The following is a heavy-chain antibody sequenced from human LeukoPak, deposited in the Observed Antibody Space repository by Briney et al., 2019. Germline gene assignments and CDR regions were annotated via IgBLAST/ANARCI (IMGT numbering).Heavy chain of an antibody. J-gene: IGHJ4*02. Sequence: SVKVSCKASGGTFSSYAIIWVRQAPGQGPEWMGRIIPILGIANYAQKFQGRVTITADKSTSTAYMELSSLRSEDTAVYYCARERQYYYDSTHYFDYWGQGTLVTVSS. CDR2: IIPILGIA. D-gene: IGHD3-22*01. V-gene: IGHV1-69*04. CDR3: ARERQYYYDSTHYFDY. CDR1: GGTFSSYA.